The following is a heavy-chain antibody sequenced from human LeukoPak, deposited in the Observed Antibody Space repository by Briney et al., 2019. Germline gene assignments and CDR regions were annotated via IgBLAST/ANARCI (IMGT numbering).Heavy chain of an antibody. D-gene: IGHD2-15*01. Sequence: GGSLRLSCVASGFTVSSNYMSWVRQAPGKGLEWVSVLSSGGTPYYADSVKGRFTISRDNSKNTLYLQMSSLRAEDTAVYFCVRGYSFGPYGMDVRGQGTTVTVSS. V-gene: IGHV3-53*05. J-gene: IGHJ6*02. CDR2: LSSGGTP. CDR3: VRGYSFGPYGMDV. CDR1: GFTVSSNY.